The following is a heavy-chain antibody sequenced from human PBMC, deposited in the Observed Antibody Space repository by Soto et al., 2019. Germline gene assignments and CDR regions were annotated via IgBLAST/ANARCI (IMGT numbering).Heavy chain of an antibody. CDR2: ISYDGSNK. Sequence: QVQLVESGGGVVQPGRSLRLSCAASGFTFSSYGMHWVRQAPGKGLEWVAVISYDGSNKYYADSVKGRFTISRDNSKNTLYLQMNSLRAEDTALYYCAKDCTQLDYGDYVPCFDYWGQGTLVTVSS. D-gene: IGHD4-17*01. J-gene: IGHJ4*02. CDR3: AKDCTQLDYGDYVPCFDY. V-gene: IGHV3-30*18. CDR1: GFTFSSYG.